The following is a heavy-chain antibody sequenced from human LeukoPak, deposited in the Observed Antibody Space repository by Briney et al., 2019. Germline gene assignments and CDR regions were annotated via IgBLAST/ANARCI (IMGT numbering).Heavy chain of an antibody. V-gene: IGHV3-30*18. D-gene: IGHD6-25*01. CDR2: ISFDGSNK. CDR1: GFTFSTYG. Sequence: GGSLRLSCAASGFTFSTYGMHWVRQAPGKGLEWVAVISFDGSNKYYADSVKGRFTISRDNSKNTLYLQMNSLRAEDTAVYYCAKGSGTYSITSYWYFDLWGRGTLVTVSS. CDR3: AKGSGTYSITSYWYFDL. J-gene: IGHJ2*01.